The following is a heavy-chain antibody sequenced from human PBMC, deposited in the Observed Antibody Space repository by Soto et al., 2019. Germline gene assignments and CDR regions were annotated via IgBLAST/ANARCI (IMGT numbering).Heavy chain of an antibody. D-gene: IGHD2-15*01. CDR1: GFTFSSYG. CDR2: IWYDGSNK. V-gene: IGHV3-33*01. CDR3: ARSGDLGYCSGGSCHYYYGMDV. Sequence: QVQLVESGGGVVQPGRSLRLSCAASGFTFSSYGMHWVRQAPGKGLEWVAVIWYDGSNKYYADSVKGRFTISRDNSKNTLDRQMNSLRAEDTAVYYCARSGDLGYCSGGSCHYYYGMDVWGQGTTVTVSS. J-gene: IGHJ6*02.